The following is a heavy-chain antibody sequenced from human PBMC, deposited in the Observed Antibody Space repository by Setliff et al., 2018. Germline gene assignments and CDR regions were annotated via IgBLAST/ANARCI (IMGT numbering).Heavy chain of an antibody. CDR1: GYSFTSYG. V-gene: IGHV1-18*01. Sequence: ASVKVSCKASGYSFTSYGISWVRQAPGQGLEWMGWISVYNGDTIYAQKFQGRVAMTTDTSTSTAYMELRSLRSDDTAMYYCVRDRAAIVVGPPTAAFDIWGQGTMVTVSS. CDR3: VRDRAAIVVGPPTAAFDI. D-gene: IGHD2-2*01. CDR2: ISVYNGDT. J-gene: IGHJ3*02.